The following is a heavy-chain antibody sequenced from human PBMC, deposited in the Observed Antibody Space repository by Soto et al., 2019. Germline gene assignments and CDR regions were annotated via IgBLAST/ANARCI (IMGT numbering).Heavy chain of an antibody. CDR3: AKGRSIAVPEGS. CDR2: VSAANGYT. D-gene: IGHD6-19*01. V-gene: IGHV1-18*01. J-gene: IGHJ5*02. CDR1: GFIFTNYG. Sequence: QVQLVQSGPEMKKPGASVKVSCKGSGFIFTNYGFNWVRQAPGQGLEWVGGVSAANGYTRSAQKFQDRLIMTTDSSTNTAYMELRGLGPDDTALYYCAKGRSIAVPEGSWGQGTLVTVSS.